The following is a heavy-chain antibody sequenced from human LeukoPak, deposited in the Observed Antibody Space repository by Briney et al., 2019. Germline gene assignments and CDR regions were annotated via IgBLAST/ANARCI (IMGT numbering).Heavy chain of an antibody. CDR2: ISGSGGST. CDR3: ARARWSSSSYYFDY. V-gene: IGHV3-23*01. J-gene: IGHJ4*02. D-gene: IGHD6-13*01. Sequence: PGGSLRLSCVASGFTFSNYAMSWVRQAPGRGLEWVSAISGSGGSTYYADSVKGRFTISRDNSKNTLYLQMNSLRAEDTAVYYCARARWSSSSYYFDYWGQGTLVTVSS. CDR1: GFTFSNYA.